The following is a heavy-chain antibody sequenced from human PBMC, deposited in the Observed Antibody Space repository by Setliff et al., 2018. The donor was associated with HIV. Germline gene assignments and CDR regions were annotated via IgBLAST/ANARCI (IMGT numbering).Heavy chain of an antibody. V-gene: IGHV3-23*01. CDR3: AKERNPYYYDSSGYSWFDS. J-gene: IGHJ5*01. CDR2: VSGGGGST. D-gene: IGHD3-22*01. CDR1: GFTFSSYA. Sequence: PGGSLRLSCAASGFTFSSYAMSWVRQTPGKGLEWVSAVSGGGGSTYYADSVKGRFTISRDNSKNTLYLQMNSLRAEDTAVYYCAKERNPYYYDSSGYSWFDSWGQGTLVTVLL.